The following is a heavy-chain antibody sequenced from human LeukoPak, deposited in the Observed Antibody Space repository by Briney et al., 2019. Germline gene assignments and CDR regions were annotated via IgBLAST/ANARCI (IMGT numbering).Heavy chain of an antibody. V-gene: IGHV1-18*01. CDR3: ASAVVGATMSFDY. CDR1: GDIFSMYG. Sequence: ASVKVSCKAYGDIFSMYGISWVRQAPGQGLEWMGRITAYNGNTNYAQKFQGRVTMTTDTSTSTAYMEVRSLTSDDTAVYYCASAVVGATMSFDYWGQGTLVTVSS. D-gene: IGHD1-26*01. J-gene: IGHJ4*02. CDR2: ITAYNGNT.